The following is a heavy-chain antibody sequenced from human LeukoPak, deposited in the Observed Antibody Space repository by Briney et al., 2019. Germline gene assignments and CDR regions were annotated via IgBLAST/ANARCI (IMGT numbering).Heavy chain of an antibody. D-gene: IGHD2-2*01. Sequence: PGGSLRLSCAASGFTFTNAWMSWVSQAPGKGLEWIGRIKSKNDGGTADYAAPVKGRITISRDDSKNTLYLQINSLKTDDTALYYCTTRTWADGFDIWGQGTMLTVSS. CDR1: GFTFTNAW. CDR3: TTRTWADGFDI. V-gene: IGHV3-15*01. J-gene: IGHJ3*02. CDR2: IKSKNDGGTA.